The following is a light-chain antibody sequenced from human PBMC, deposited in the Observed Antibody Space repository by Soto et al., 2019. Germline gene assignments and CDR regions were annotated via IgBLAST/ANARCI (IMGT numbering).Light chain of an antibody. CDR3: FSYTLSTSFV. V-gene: IGLV2-14*01. CDR2: EVS. J-gene: IGLJ1*01. CDR1: SSDVGAYTS. Sequence: QSALTQPASVSGSPGQSITISFTGTSSDVGAYTSFSWYQHHPGKAPKLMIYEVSNRPSGISNRFSGSKSGNTASLTISGRQADDDADYHCFSYTLSTSFVFGAGTKLTVL.